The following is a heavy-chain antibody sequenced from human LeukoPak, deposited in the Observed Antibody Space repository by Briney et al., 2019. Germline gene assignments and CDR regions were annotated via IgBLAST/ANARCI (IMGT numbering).Heavy chain of an antibody. J-gene: IGHJ3*02. CDR1: GVSISSGGYY. V-gene: IGHV4-31*03. Sequence: SETLSLTRTVSGVSISSGGYYWSWIRQHPGKGLEWIGYIYYSGSTYYNPSLKSRVTISVDTSKNQFSLKLSSVTAADTAVYYCARRPITIFGVVIISDAFDIWGQGTMVTVSS. CDR3: ARRPITIFGVVIISDAFDI. CDR2: IYYSGST. D-gene: IGHD3-3*01.